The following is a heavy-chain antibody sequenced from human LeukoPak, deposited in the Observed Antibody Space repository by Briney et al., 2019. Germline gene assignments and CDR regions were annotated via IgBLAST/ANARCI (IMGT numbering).Heavy chain of an antibody. V-gene: IGHV1-69*04. CDR3: AREGDSSGYFLPNWFDP. J-gene: IGHJ5*02. D-gene: IGHD3-22*01. Sequence: SVKVSCKASGGTFSSYAISWVRQAPGQGLEWMGRIIPILGIANYAQKFQGRVTITADKSTSTAYMELGSLRSEDTAVYYCAREGDSSGYFLPNWFDPWGQGTLVTVSS. CDR2: IIPILGIA. CDR1: GGTFSSYA.